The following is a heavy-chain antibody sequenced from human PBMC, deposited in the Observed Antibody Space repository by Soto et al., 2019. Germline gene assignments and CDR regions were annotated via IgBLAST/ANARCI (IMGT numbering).Heavy chain of an antibody. V-gene: IGHV3-11*01. J-gene: IGHJ4*02. D-gene: IGHD3-22*01. CDR2: SSGSGSIT. CDR3: ARDQGYYASSGYFDY. CDR1: GFTFSDYY. Sequence: QVQLVESGGGLVKPGGSLRLSCAASGFTFSDYYMSWIRQAPGKGLEWVSYSSGSGSITYYADSVKGRFTISRDNAKNSLYLQINSRRAEDTAVYYCARDQGYYASSGYFDYWGQGTLVTVSS.